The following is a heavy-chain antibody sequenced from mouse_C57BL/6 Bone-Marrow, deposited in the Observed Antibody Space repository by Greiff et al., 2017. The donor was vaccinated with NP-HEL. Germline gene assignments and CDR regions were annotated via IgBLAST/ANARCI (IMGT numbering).Heavy chain of an antibody. Sequence: EVQVVESGGDLVKPGGSLKLSCAASGFTFSSYGMSWVRQTPDKRLEWVATISSGGSYTYYPDSVKGRFTISRDNAKNTLYLQMSSLKSEDTAMYYCARRGFTVVPYAMDYWGQGTSVTVSS. D-gene: IGHD1-1*01. J-gene: IGHJ4*01. CDR3: ARRGFTVVPYAMDY. CDR2: ISSGGSYT. CDR1: GFTFSSYG. V-gene: IGHV5-6*01.